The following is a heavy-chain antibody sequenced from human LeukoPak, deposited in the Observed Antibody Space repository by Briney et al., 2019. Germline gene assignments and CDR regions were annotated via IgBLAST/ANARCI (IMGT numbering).Heavy chain of an antibody. D-gene: IGHD5-18*01. V-gene: IGHV3-64*01. CDR2: ISGNGGDT. J-gene: IGHJ4*02. CDR1: GFTFSSYY. Sequence: PGGSLRLSRAASGFTFSSYYIHWVRQAPGKGLEYVSAISGNGGDTYYANSVKGRFTISRDNSKNTLYLQIGSLRPEDMAVYYCAREFHGYSYGSFDYWGQGTVVTVSS. CDR3: AREFHGYSYGSFDY.